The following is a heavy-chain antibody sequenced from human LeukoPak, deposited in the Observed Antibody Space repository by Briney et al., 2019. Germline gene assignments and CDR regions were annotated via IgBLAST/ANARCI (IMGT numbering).Heavy chain of an antibody. Sequence: SETLSLTCTVSGGSISSSSYSWGWIRQPPGKGLEWTGSIYYSGSTYYNPSLKSRVTISVDTSKNQFSLKLSSVTAADTAVYYCAYSSGFLRWFDPWGQGTLVTVSS. CDR2: IYYSGST. CDR1: GGSISSSSYS. CDR3: AYSSGFLRWFDP. J-gene: IGHJ5*02. V-gene: IGHV4-39*01. D-gene: IGHD6-19*01.